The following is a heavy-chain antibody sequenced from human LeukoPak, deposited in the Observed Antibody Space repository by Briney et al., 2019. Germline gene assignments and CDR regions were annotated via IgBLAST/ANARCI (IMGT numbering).Heavy chain of an antibody. CDR1: GYTFTGYY. CDR2: INPNSCGT. J-gene: IGHJ6*03. Sequence: ASVNVSCKASGYTFTGYYMHWVRQAPGQGLEWMGWINPNSCGTNYAQKFQGRVTMTRDTSISTAYMELSRLRSDDTAVYYCARLFPGYCSSTSCYAYYYYYMDVWGKGTTVTVSS. D-gene: IGHD2-2*01. CDR3: ARLFPGYCSSTSCYAYYYYYMDV. V-gene: IGHV1-2*02.